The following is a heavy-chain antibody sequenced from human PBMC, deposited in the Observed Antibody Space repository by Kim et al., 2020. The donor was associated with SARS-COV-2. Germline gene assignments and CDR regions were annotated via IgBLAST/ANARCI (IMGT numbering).Heavy chain of an antibody. CDR3: ARGKNSYYYYYGMDV. Sequence: SETLSLTCAVYGGSFSGYYWSWIRQPPGKGLEWIGEINHSGSTNYNPSLKSRVTISVDTSKNQFSLKLSSVTAADTAVYYCARGKNSYYYYYGMDVWGQGTTVTVSS. CDR2: INHSGST. J-gene: IGHJ6*02. CDR1: GGSFSGYY. V-gene: IGHV4-34*01.